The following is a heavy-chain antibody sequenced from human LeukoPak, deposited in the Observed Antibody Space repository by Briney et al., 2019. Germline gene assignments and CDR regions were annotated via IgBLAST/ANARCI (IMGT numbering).Heavy chain of an antibody. CDR1: GYRFTSNW. Sequence: GESLKISFKGSGYRFTSNWIGWVRPMPGKGLEWMGIIYPGDSNTRYSPSFQGQVTISADKSISTAYLQWSSLKASNIAMYYCARVASGIPYFDYWGLGTLVTVSS. J-gene: IGHJ4*02. CDR2: IYPGDSNT. CDR3: ARVASGIPYFDY. V-gene: IGHV5-51*01. D-gene: IGHD6-13*01.